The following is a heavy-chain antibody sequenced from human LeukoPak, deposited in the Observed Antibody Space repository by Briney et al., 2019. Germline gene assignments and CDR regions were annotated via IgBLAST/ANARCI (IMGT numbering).Heavy chain of an antibody. V-gene: IGHV3-74*01. Sequence: QPGGSLRLSCAASGFTFSSYWMHWVRQAPGKGLVWVSRIERDGRSTSYADSVRGRFTISRDNAKNTLYLQMNSLRAEDTAVYYCAREHRHEGATVDSWGQGTLVTVSS. J-gene: IGHJ4*02. CDR3: AREHRHEGATVDS. CDR1: GFTFSSYW. D-gene: IGHD1-26*01. CDR2: IERDGRST.